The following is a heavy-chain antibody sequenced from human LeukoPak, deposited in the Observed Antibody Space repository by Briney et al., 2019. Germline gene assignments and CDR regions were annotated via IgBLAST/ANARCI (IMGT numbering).Heavy chain of an antibody. V-gene: IGHV3-66*01. CDR2: IYSGGST. D-gene: IGHD6-19*01. CDR3: ATDVRSSPLGF. CDR1: GFTVTNDY. Sequence: GGSLRLSCAVSGFTVTNDYMNWVRQAPGKGLEWVSIIYSGGSTYYADSVKGRFTISRDSSNNTLFLQMTNLRAEDTGLYYCATDVRSSPLGFWGHGTLVTVSS. J-gene: IGHJ4*01.